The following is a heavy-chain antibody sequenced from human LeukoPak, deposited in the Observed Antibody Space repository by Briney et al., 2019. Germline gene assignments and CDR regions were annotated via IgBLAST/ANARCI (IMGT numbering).Heavy chain of an antibody. CDR1: GFTFSSFA. D-gene: IGHD3-10*01. J-gene: IGHJ4*02. V-gene: IGHV3-23*01. CDR3: AKEGILLWFGELPPYFDY. CDR2: IFNGGGEI. Sequence: GGSLRLSCAASGFTFSSFAMIWVRQPPGKGLEWVSSIFNGGGEIHYADSVRGRFTISRDNSKNTLYLQMNSLRAEDTAVYYCAKEGILLWFGELPPYFDYWGQGTLVTVSS.